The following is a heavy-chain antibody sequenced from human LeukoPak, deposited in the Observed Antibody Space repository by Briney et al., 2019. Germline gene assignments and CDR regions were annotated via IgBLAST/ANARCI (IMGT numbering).Heavy chain of an antibody. J-gene: IGHJ4*02. CDR3: AKDPYSGSYWGSYYFDY. CDR2: ISGSGGST. CDR1: GFTFSSYA. V-gene: IGHV3-23*01. D-gene: IGHD1-26*01. Sequence: GGSLRLSCAASGFTFSSYAMSWVRPAPGKGLEWVSAISGSGGSTYYADSVKGRFTISRDNSKNTLYLQMNSLRAEDTAVYYCAKDPYSGSYWGSYYFDYWGQGTLVTVSS.